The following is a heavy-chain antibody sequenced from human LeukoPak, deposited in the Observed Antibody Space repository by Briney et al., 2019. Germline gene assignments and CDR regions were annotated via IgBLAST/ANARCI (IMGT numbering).Heavy chain of an antibody. CDR1: GGSISSYY. CDR2: IYYSGST. Sequence: SETLSLTCTVSGGSISSYYWSWIRQPPGKGLEWIGYIYYSGSTNYNPSLKSRVTISVDTSKNQFSLKLSSVTAADTAVYYCARFRSGWSAIDYWGQGTLVTVSS. CDR3: ARFRSGWSAIDY. V-gene: IGHV4-59*08. D-gene: IGHD6-19*01. J-gene: IGHJ4*02.